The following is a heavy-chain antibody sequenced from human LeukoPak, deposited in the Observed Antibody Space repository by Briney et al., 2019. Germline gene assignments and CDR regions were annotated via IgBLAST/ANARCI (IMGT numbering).Heavy chain of an antibody. D-gene: IGHD3-10*01. J-gene: IGHJ4*02. CDR2: ISSSGSTI. V-gene: IGHV3-48*03. CDR3: ARVTYYYGSGSYWGDFGTVDY. CDR1: GFTFSSYE. Sequence: PGESLRLSCAASGFTFSSYEMNWVRQAPGKGLEWVSYISSSGSTIYYADSVKGRFTISRDSAKNSLYLQMNSLRAEDTAVYYCARVTYYYGSGSYWGDFGTVDYWGQGTLVTVSS.